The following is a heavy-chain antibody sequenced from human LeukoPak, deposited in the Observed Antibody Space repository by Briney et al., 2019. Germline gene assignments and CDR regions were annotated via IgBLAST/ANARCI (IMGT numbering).Heavy chain of an antibody. V-gene: IGHV3-7*01. CDR3: ARDGTFGDDFSYY. CDR1: GFTFSNYW. CDR2: IKQDGSEK. Sequence: GGSLRLSCAASGFTFSNYWMNWVRQAPGKGLEWVANIKQDGSEKYYVDSVKGRFTITRDNAKNSLYLQMNSLRAEDTAVYYCARDGTFGDDFSYYWGQGTLVTVSS. J-gene: IGHJ4*02. D-gene: IGHD3-3*01.